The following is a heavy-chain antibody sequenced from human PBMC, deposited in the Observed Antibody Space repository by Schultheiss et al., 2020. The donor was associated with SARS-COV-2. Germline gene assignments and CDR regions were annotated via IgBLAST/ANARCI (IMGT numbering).Heavy chain of an antibody. D-gene: IGHD1-26*01. CDR2: IKSKTDGGTT. Sequence: GGSLRLSCAASGFTFSSHSMTWVRQAPGKGLEWVGRIKSKTDGGTTDYAAPVKGRFTISRDDSKNTLYLQMNSLKTEDTAVYYCTTPSGSYSVDYWGQGTLVTVSS. V-gene: IGHV3-15*01. CDR3: TTPSGSYSVDY. CDR1: GFTFSSHS. J-gene: IGHJ4*02.